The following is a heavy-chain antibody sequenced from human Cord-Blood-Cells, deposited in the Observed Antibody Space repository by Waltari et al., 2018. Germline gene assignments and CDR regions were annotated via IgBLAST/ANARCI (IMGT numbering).Heavy chain of an antibody. V-gene: IGHV4-61*01. CDR1: GGSVSSGSYY. J-gene: IGHJ2*01. D-gene: IGHD7-27*01. CDR2: IYYSGRT. CDR3: ARENWGWNYWYFDL. Sequence: QVQLQESGPGLVKPSETLSLTCTVSGGSVSSGSYYWSWIRQPPGRGLEWIGYIYYSGRTNYNPSLKSRDTISVDTSKNQFSLKLSSVTAADTAVYYCARENWGWNYWYFDLWGRGTLVTVSS.